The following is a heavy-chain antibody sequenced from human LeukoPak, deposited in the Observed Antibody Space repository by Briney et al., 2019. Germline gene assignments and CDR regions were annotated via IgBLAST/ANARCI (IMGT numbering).Heavy chain of an antibody. V-gene: IGHV4-39*01. CDR3: ARHGRPIRRFDELLGNRNSPYFFDY. Sequence: SETLSLTCTVSGGSISSNSYYWGCVRQPPGKGLEWIASIYHSGSTDYNPSLESRVTISVDTSKNQFSLNLSSVTAADTAVYFCARHGRPIRRFDELLGNRNSPYFFDYWGQGTLVSVSS. D-gene: IGHD2/OR15-2a*01. J-gene: IGHJ4*02. CDR1: GGSISSNSYY. CDR2: IYHSGST.